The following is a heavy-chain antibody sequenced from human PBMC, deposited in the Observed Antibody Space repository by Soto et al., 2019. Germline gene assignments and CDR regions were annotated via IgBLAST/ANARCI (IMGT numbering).Heavy chain of an antibody. J-gene: IGHJ3*02. CDR1: GFTFDDYA. CDR2: ISWNSGSI. CDR3: AKDLGDFPLEVGGAFDI. D-gene: IGHD3-10*01. V-gene: IGHV3-9*01. Sequence: GGSLRLSCAASGFTFDDYAMHWVRQAPGKGLEWVSGISWNSGSIGYADSVKGRFTISRDNAKNSLYLQMNSLRAEDTALYYCAKDLGDFPLEVGGAFDIWGQGTMVTVSS.